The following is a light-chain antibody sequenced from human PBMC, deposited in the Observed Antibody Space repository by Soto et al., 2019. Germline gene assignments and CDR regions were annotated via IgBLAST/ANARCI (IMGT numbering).Light chain of an antibody. CDR3: QHYNNWPLT. CDR2: GAS. CDR1: ESVNRN. Sequence: EIVMTQSPATLSVSPGGRAILSCRASESVNRNLAWYQQRLGQSPRLLIYGASTRATGIPARFSGSGSGTEFTLTITSLQSDDFALYFCQHYNNWPLTFGGGTKVEIK. J-gene: IGKJ4*01. V-gene: IGKV3-15*01.